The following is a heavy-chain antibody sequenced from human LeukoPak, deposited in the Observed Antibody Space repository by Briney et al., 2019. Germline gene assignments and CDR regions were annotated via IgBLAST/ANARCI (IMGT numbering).Heavy chain of an antibody. V-gene: IGHV1-46*01. Sequence: GASVKVSCKASGYTFTSYYMHWVRQAPGQGLEWMGIINPSGGSTSYAQKFQGRVTMTRDMSTSTVYMELSSLRSEDTAVYYCARGYCTNGVCYTGYFDYWGQGTLVTVSS. CDR1: GYTFTSYY. D-gene: IGHD2-8*01. CDR3: ARGYCTNGVCYTGYFDY. CDR2: INPSGGST. J-gene: IGHJ4*02.